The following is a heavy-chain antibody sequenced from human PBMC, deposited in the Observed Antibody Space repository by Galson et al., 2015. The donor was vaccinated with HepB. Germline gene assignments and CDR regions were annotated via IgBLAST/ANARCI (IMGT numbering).Heavy chain of an antibody. CDR1: GYTFTDYY. Sequence: VKVSCKVSGYTFTDYYMHWVHQAPGKGLEWMGLVDPEDGETIYAEKFQGRVTITADTSTDTAYMELSSLRSEDTAVYYCATGVHYYDSSSSPEYFHHWGQGTLVTVPS. V-gene: IGHV1-69-2*01. J-gene: IGHJ1*01. D-gene: IGHD3-22*01. CDR3: ATGVHYYDSSSSPEYFHH. CDR2: VDPEDGET.